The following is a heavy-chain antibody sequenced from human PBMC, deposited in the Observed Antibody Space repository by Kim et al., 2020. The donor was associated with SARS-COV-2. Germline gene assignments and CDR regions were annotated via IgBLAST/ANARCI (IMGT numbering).Heavy chain of an antibody. V-gene: IGHV3-11*06. D-gene: IGHD1-1*01. J-gene: IGHJ4*02. Sequence: AGSLKDRYSISRDNAMNSLYLQMNSLRAEVTAVYYCARLQSWNPYYVDYWGQGTLVTVSS. CDR3: ARLQSWNPYYVDY.